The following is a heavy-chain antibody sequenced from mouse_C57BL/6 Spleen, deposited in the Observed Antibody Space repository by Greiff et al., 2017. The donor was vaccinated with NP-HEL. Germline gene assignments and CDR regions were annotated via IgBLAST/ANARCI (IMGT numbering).Heavy chain of an antibody. J-gene: IGHJ2*01. CDR2: IDPSDSYT. D-gene: IGHD3-2*02. CDR1: GYTFTSYW. Sequence: QVQLKQPGAELVMPGASVKLSCKASGYTFTSYWMHWVKQRPGQGLEWIGEIDPSDSYTNYNQKFKGKSTLTVDKSSSTAYMQLSSLTSEDSAVYYCASKGGSSGYDFDYWGQGTALTVSS. CDR3: ASKGGSSGYDFDY. V-gene: IGHV1-69*01.